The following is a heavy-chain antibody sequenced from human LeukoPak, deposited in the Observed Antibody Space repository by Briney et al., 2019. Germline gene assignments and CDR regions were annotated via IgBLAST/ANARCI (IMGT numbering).Heavy chain of an antibody. Sequence: GGSLRLSCAASGFTFSSYGMHWVRQAPGKGLEWVAVISYDGSNKYYADSVKGRFTISRDNSKNTLYLQMNSLRAEDTAVYYCAKEGIAARQHAFDIWGQGTMVTVSS. D-gene: IGHD6-6*01. CDR3: AKEGIAARQHAFDI. V-gene: IGHV3-30*18. CDR1: GFTFSSYG. CDR2: ISYDGSNK. J-gene: IGHJ3*02.